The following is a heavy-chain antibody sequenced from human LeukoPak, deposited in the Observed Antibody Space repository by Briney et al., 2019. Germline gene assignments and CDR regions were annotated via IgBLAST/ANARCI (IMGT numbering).Heavy chain of an antibody. CDR3: ARGHNFGRLHPFDY. Sequence: GGSLRLSCAASGFTVSSNYMSWVRQAPGKGLEWVSVIYSGGSTYYADSVKGRFTISRDNSKNTLYLQMNSLRAEDTAVYYCARGHNFGRLHPFDYWGQGTLVTVSS. D-gene: IGHD3-9*01. J-gene: IGHJ4*02. CDR1: GFTVSSNY. V-gene: IGHV3-66*01. CDR2: IYSGGST.